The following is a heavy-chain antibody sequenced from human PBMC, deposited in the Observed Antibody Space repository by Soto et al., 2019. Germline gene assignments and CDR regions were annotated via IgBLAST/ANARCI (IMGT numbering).Heavy chain of an antibody. CDR2: FIPIFDAA. V-gene: IGHV1-69*13. CDR1: GDTFTNYA. Sequence: SVKVSCKASGDTFTNYAINWVRQAPGQGLEWMGGFIPIFDAANYAQNFRGRVTITADESTSTAYMELSGLRSEDTAMYYCARHMGRSGIYYYGMDVWGQGTTVTVSS. CDR3: ARHMGRSGIYYYGMDV. J-gene: IGHJ6*02. D-gene: IGHD6-13*01.